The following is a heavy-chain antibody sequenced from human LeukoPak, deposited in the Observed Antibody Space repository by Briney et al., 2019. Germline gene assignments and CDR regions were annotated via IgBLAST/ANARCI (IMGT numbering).Heavy chain of an antibody. CDR2: IYHSGST. V-gene: IGHV4-30-2*01. CDR3: ASRYCSGGSCLEV. D-gene: IGHD2-15*01. J-gene: IGHJ4*02. Sequence: SETLSLTCAVSGGSISSGGYSWSWIRQPPGRGLGWIVYIYHSGSTYYNPSLKSRFTISVDRSKNQFSLKLSSVTAADTAVSYCASRYCSGGSCLEVWGQGTLVTVSS. CDR1: GGSISSGGYS.